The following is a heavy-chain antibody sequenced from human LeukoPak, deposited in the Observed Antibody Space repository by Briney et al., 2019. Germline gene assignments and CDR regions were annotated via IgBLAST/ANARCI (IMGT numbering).Heavy chain of an antibody. V-gene: IGHV3-23*01. CDR2: IRVGVTT. J-gene: IGHJ4*01. CDR3: AKAQGHHDC. D-gene: IGHD2-21*01. Sequence: GGSLRLSCAASGFTCSSYGMNWVRQAAGKGLEWVSGIRVGVTTYYADSVKGRFTIYRDTPKNTLYLQINTLRAEDTAVYCCAKAQGHHDCWGHGTLVTVSS. CDR1: GFTCSSYG.